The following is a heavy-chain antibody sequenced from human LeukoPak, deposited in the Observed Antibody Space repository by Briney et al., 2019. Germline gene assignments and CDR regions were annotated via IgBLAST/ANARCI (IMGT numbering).Heavy chain of an antibody. J-gene: IGHJ4*02. V-gene: IGHV5-51*01. D-gene: IGHD3-10*01. Sequence: ESLKNSCKGSGYSFTSYWIGWVRQMPGKGLEWMGIIYPGDSDTRYSPSFQGQVTISADKSISTAYLQWSSLKASDTAMYYCARQVVRGVIITPGDYWGQGTLVTVSS. CDR3: ARQVVRGVIITPGDY. CDR1: GYSFTSYW. CDR2: IYPGDSDT.